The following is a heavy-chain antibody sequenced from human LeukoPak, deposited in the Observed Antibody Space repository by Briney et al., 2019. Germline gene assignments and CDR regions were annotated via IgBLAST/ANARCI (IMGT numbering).Heavy chain of an antibody. V-gene: IGHV3-23*01. J-gene: IGHJ6*03. CDR2: IYGGGEGT. D-gene: IGHD1-1*01. CDR1: GFTFSSYA. Sequence: GGSLRLSCAASGFTFSSYAMSWARQAPGKGLEWVSAIYGGGEGTYYADSVKGRFTVSRDNSKSTLYLQMDGLRAEDTAVYYCAKMAGMTRQVYYMDVWGKGATVTVSS. CDR3: AKMAGMTRQVYYMDV.